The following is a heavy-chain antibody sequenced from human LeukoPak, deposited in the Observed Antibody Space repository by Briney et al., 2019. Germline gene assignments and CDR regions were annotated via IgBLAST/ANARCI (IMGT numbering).Heavy chain of an antibody. CDR1: GGTFSSYA. J-gene: IGHJ2*01. Sequence: GASVKVSCKASGGTFSSYAISWVRQAPGQGLEWMGRIIPILGIANYAQKFQGRVTITADKSTSTAYMELSSLRSEDTAVYYCARDQGVPAAFFDLWGRGTLVTVSS. CDR2: IIPILGIA. D-gene: IGHD2-2*01. V-gene: IGHV1-69*04. CDR3: ARDQGVPAAFFDL.